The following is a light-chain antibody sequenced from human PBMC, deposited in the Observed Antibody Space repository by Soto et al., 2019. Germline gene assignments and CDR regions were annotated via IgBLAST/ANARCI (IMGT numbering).Light chain of an antibody. Sequence: DIQVTQSPSTLSAYVGDRVIITCRASQNVNIWLAWYQQRPREAPKLLIYKTSSLESGVPSRFSGSGSGTEFTLTISSLEPDDFGTYFGLQYNSHPYNFGQGTKLEIK. CDR1: QNVNIW. J-gene: IGKJ2*01. CDR3: LQYNSHPYN. CDR2: KTS. V-gene: IGKV1-5*03.